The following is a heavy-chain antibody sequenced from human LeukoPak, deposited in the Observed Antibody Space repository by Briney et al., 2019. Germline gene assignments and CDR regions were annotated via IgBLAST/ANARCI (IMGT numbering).Heavy chain of an antibody. CDR2: ISGSGGST. V-gene: IGHV3-23*01. CDR1: GFTFSSYA. Sequence: HTGGSLRLSCAASGFTFSSYAMSWVRQAPGKGLEWVSAISGSGGSTYYADSVKGRFTISRDNSKNTLYLQMNSLRAEDTAVYYCARHTGSTWSTGYWGQGTLVTVSS. CDR3: ARHTGSTWSTGY. D-gene: IGHD6-13*01. J-gene: IGHJ4*02.